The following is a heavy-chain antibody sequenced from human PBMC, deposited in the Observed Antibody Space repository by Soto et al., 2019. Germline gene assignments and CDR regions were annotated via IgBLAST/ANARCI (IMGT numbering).Heavy chain of an antibody. CDR1: GGSFSGYY. CDR3: ARESEDLTSNFDH. V-gene: IGHV4-34*01. Sequence: PSETLSLTCAVYGGSFSGYYWSWIRQPPGKGLEWIGEINHSGSTNYNPSLKSRVTISVDTSKNSVYLDMNSLSAEDTAVYYCARESEDLTSNFDHWGQGTLVTVSA. J-gene: IGHJ4*02. CDR2: INHSGST.